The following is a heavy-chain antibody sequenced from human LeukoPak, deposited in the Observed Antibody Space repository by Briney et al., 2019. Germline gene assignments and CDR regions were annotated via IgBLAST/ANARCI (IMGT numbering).Heavy chain of an antibody. CDR2: IYYSGST. V-gene: IGHV4-39*01. CDR1: GGSISSSSYY. D-gene: IGHD3-10*01. Sequence: RPSETLSLTCTVSGGSISSSSYYWGWIRQPRGKGLEWIGNIYYSGSTYDNPSLKSRFTISVDPSKTQFSLNVSSVTAADTSVYYCSRHSGKFWEFLIDYWGQGTLVTVSS. CDR3: SRHSGKFWEFLIDY. J-gene: IGHJ4*02.